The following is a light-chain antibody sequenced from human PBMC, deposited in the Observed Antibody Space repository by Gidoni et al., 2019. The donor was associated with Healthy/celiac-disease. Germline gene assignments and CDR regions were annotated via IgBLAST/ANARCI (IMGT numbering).Light chain of an antibody. Sequence: SYELTQPPSVSVSPGQTASITCSGDKLGDKYACWYQQQPGQSPVLVIYQDSKRPSGIPGRFSGSNSGNTATLTISGTQAMDEADYDCQAWDSSTLVVFGGGTKLTVL. CDR3: QAWDSSTLVV. CDR1: KLGDKY. J-gene: IGLJ2*01. V-gene: IGLV3-1*01. CDR2: QDS.